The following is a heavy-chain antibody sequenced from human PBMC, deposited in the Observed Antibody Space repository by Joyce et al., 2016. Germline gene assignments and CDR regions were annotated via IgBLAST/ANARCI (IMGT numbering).Heavy chain of an antibody. CDR3: AADVAEVGFGELDH. J-gene: IGHJ4*02. D-gene: IGHD3-10*01. CDR1: GFTFNVAW. Sequence: EVQVAEYGGGLVKPGGSLRLSCAASGFTFNVAWMTWVRQAAGKGLEWVGRMKSKTSGETTEYAAPGKGRFTISRDDSKNTVSLQMNGLRTEDTAVYFCAADVAEVGFGELDHWGQGTLVTVSS. V-gene: IGHV3-15*01. CDR2: MKSKTSGETT.